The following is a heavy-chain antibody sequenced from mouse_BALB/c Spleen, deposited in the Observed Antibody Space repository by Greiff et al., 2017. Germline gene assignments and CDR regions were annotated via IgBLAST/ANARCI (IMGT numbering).Heavy chain of an antibody. Sequence: EVMLVESGGGLVQPGGSRKLSCAASGFTFSSFGMHWVRQAPEKGLEWVAYISSGSSTIYYADTVKGRFTISRDNPKNTLFLQMTSLRSEDTAMSYCARYGNYAHWYFDVWGAGTTVTVSS. D-gene: IGHD2-10*02. J-gene: IGHJ1*01. CDR1: GFTFSSFG. V-gene: IGHV5-17*02. CDR3: ARYGNYAHWYFDV. CDR2: ISSGSSTI.